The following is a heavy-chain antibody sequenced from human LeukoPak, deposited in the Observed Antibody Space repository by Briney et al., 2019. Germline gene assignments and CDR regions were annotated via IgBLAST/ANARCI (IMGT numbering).Heavy chain of an antibody. CDR3: ARGARGYSYGHFDY. V-gene: IGHV4-59*01. CDR1: GGSISSYY. CDR2: IYYSGST. D-gene: IGHD5-18*01. J-gene: IGHJ4*01. Sequence: KSSETLSLTCTVSGGSISSYYWSWIRQPPGKGLEWIGYIYYSGSTNYNPSLKSRVTISVDTSKNQFSLKLSSVTAADTAVYYCARGARGYSYGHFDYWGQEPWSPSPQ.